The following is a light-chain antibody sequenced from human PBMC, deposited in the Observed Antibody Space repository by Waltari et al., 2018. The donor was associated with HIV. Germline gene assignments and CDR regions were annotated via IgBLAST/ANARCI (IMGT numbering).Light chain of an antibody. CDR1: QGISSY. J-gene: IGKJ4*01. V-gene: IGKV1-8*01. Sequence: AIRMTQSPSSFSASTGDRVTITCRASQGISSYLAWYQQKQGKAPKLLIYAASTLQSGVPSRFSGSGSGTDFTLTISGLQSEDFATYHCQQYYSYPLTFGGGTKVEIK. CDR2: AAS. CDR3: QQYYSYPLT.